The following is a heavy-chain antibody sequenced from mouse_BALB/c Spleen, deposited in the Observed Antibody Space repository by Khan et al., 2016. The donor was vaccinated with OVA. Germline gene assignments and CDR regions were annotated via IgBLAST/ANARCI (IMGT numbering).Heavy chain of an antibody. CDR3: ARGGLYVIFAY. Sequence: QVQLKQSGAELAKPGASVKMSCKASGYTFTTYWMHWVKQRPGQGLEWIGYIDPSTGYTEYNQKFKDKATLTTDKSSSTAYMQLSSLTSEDSAVYYCARGGLYVIFAYWGQGTLVTVSA. J-gene: IGHJ3*01. V-gene: IGHV1-7*01. CDR1: GYTFTTYW. CDR2: IDPSTGYT. D-gene: IGHD2-12*01.